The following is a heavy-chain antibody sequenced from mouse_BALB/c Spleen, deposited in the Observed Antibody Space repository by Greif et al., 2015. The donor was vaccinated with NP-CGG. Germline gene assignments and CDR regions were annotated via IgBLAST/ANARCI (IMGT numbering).Heavy chain of an antibody. V-gene: IGHV5-6*01. CDR1: GFTFSSYG. J-gene: IGHJ4*01. CDR3: ARLGYGNDYYAMDY. Sequence: EVMLVESGGDLVKPGGSLKLSCAASGFTFSSYGMSWVRQTPDKRLEWVATISSGGSYTYYPDSVKGRFTISRDNAKNTLYLQMSSLKSEDTAMYYCARLGYGNDYYAMDYWGQGTSVTVSS. D-gene: IGHD2-1*01. CDR2: ISSGGSYT.